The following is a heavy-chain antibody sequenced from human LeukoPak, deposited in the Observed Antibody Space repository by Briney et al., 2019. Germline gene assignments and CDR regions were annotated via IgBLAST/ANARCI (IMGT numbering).Heavy chain of an antibody. Sequence: SETLSLTCTVSGGSISSSSYYWGWIRQPPGKGLEWIGTVYYSGSAYYNPSLKSRVTISVDTSKNQFSLKLTSVTAADTAVYYCARVYDSGACYWGIWGQGTLVTVSS. CDR1: GGSISSSSYY. D-gene: IGHD3-22*01. CDR3: ARVYDSGACYWGI. V-gene: IGHV4-39*07. J-gene: IGHJ4*02. CDR2: VYYSGSA.